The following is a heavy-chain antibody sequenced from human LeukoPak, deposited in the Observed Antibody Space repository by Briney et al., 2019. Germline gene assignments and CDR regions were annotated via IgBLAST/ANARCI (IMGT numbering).Heavy chain of an antibody. D-gene: IGHD2-21*01. CDR2: INPNNGDT. Sequence: GASGKVSCKASGYTFTAQYMHWVRQAPGQGLEWMGWINPNNGDTKYAQSFLGRVTMTRDTSTTTAYMELSSLRSDDTAVYFCASYPRSIPTPPFDYWGQGTLVTVSS. V-gene: IGHV1-2*02. CDR3: ASYPRSIPTPPFDY. CDR1: GYTFTAQY. J-gene: IGHJ4*02.